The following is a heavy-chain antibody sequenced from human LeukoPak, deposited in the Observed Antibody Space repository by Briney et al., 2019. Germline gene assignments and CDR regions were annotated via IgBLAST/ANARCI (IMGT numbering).Heavy chain of an antibody. CDR1: GFTFSSYW. Sequence: GGSLRLSCEASGFTFSSYWMSWVRQAPGKGLEWVANIKQDGSDKYYVDSLKGRFTVSRDNAKNSLFLQMNSLRADDTAVYFCVRGKSGSYDYWGQGTLVTVSS. CDR3: VRGKSGSYDY. D-gene: IGHD1-26*01. J-gene: IGHJ4*02. CDR2: IKQDGSDK. V-gene: IGHV3-7*01.